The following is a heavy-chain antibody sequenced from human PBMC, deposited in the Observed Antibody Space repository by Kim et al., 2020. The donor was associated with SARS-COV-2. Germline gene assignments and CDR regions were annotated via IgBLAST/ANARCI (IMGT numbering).Heavy chain of an antibody. CDR3: AKDHPSSGWPAFDS. Sequence: GGSLRLSCAASGFTFSSRAMSWVRQAPGKGPAWVASVNNGGNAYYADSVKGRFTVSRDITRDTLYLQMNSLRAEDTALYFCAKDHPSSGWPAFDSWGQGTLVTVSS. CDR1: GFTFSSRA. CDR2: VNNGGNA. J-gene: IGHJ4*02. V-gene: IGHV3-23*01. D-gene: IGHD6-19*01.